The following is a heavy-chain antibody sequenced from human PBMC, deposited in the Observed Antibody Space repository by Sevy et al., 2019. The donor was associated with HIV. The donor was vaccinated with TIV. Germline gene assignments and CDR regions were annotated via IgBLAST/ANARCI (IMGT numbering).Heavy chain of an antibody. D-gene: IGHD3-10*01. V-gene: IGHV3-74*03. J-gene: IGHJ4*02. Sequence: GESLRLSCAASGFTFPSNWMYWVRQAPGTGLVWVANVNGEGTYTTYADSVKGRFTISRDNAKKTLYLEMNSLRVDDTATYYCAGSGGGFISHWGQGTLVTVSS. CDR3: AGSGGGFISH. CDR1: GFTFPSNW. CDR2: VNGEGTYT.